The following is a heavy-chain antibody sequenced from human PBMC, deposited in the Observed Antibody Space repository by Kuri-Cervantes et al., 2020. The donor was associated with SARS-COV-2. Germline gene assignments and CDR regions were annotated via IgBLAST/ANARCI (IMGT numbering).Heavy chain of an antibody. J-gene: IGHJ6*03. CDR3: AKGLDRKRYYYYMDV. Sequence: GGSLRPSWEASGLTLSDYAMSWVPQAPGKGLQWVSGISGSGGTTYYPDSVRGRFTISRDNSKEMLYLDMNDVRGDDTAVYYCAKGLDRKRYYYYMDVWGKGTTVTVSS. V-gene: IGHV3-23*01. CDR1: GLTLSDYA. CDR2: ISGSGGTT. D-gene: IGHD1-1*01.